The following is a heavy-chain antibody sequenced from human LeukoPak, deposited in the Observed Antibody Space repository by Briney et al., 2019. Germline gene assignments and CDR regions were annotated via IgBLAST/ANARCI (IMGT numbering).Heavy chain of an antibody. J-gene: IGHJ5*02. Sequence: GGSLRLSCAASGFNFRNYAMSWVRQVPGKGLEWVSGIGGGGTYYADSVKGRFTISRDNSKNILFLQMNSLRAEDTAVYHCAKVDWNSSGYYPPTWGQGTLVTVSS. V-gene: IGHV3-23*01. CDR3: AKVDWNSSGYYPPT. D-gene: IGHD3-22*01. CDR1: GFNFRNYA. CDR2: IGGGGT.